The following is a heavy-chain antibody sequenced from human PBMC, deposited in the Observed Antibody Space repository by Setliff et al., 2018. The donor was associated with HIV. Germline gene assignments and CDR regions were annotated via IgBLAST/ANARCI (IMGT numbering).Heavy chain of an antibody. Sequence: GESLKISCKDSGYTFSNYCIAWVRQMPGKGLEWMGIIYPGNSDTTYSPSFQGQVTISADKSISTAYLQWSSLKASDTAMYYCARHEDWGPLDFWGQGTLVTVSS. J-gene: IGHJ4*02. CDR3: ARHEDWGPLDF. CDR1: GYTFSNYC. CDR2: IYPGNSDT. V-gene: IGHV5-51*01. D-gene: IGHD7-27*01.